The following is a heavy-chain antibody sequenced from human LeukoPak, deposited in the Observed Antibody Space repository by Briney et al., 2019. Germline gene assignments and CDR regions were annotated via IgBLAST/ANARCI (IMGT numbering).Heavy chain of an antibody. CDR2: ISGSGGST. V-gene: IGHV3-23*01. Sequence: GGPLRLSCAASGFTFSSYAMSWVRQAPGKGLEWVSAISGSGGSTYYADSVKGRFTISRDNSKNTLYLQMNSLRAEDTAVYYCAKVNEYYYDSSGFSDYWGQGTLVTVSS. J-gene: IGHJ4*02. CDR1: GFTFSSYA. D-gene: IGHD3-22*01. CDR3: AKVNEYYYDSSGFSDY.